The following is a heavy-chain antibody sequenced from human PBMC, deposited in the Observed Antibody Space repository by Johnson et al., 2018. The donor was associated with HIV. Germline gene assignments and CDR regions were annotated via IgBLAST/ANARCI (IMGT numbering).Heavy chain of an antibody. V-gene: IGHV3-7*01. CDR3: ARDRRNRQWQRLDAFDI. CDR2: INVDGREK. D-gene: IGHD6-19*01. J-gene: IGHJ3*02. Sequence: VQLVESGGGVVQPGRSLRLSCAASGFTFSDFRMSWVRQAPGRGLEWVANINVDGREKYYVDSVEGRFTISRDNAKNSLFLQMNSLRAGDTAVYYCARDRRNRQWQRLDAFDIWGQGTMVIVSS. CDR1: GFTFSDFR.